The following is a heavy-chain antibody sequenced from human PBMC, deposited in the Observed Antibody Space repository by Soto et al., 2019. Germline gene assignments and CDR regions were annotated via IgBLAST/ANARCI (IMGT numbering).Heavy chain of an antibody. CDR3: AKGAVAVWRSDYNYYYLDG. D-gene: IGHD6-19*01. CDR1: GFSFSTYG. J-gene: IGHJ6*03. Sequence: QVQLVESGGGVVQPGRSLRLSCAASGFSFSTYGMHWVRQAPGKGLEWVTVISDDGSKKYYADSVKGRFTISRNNSKDTRYLQMNSLRAEDTAVYFCAKGAVAVWRSDYNYYYLDGWGTGTTVTVSS. V-gene: IGHV3-30*18. CDR2: ISDDGSKK.